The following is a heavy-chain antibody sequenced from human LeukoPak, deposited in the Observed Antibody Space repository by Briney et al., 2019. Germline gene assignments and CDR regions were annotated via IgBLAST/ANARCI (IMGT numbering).Heavy chain of an antibody. CDR3: ARHRGLVTTPYNWFDP. J-gene: IGHJ5*02. CDR2: INHSGST. CDR1: GGSFSGYY. D-gene: IGHD4-17*01. Sequence: PSETLSLTCAVYGGSFSGYYWSWIRQPPGKGLEWIGEINHSGSTNYNPSLKSRVTISVDTSKNQFSLKLSSVTAADTAVYYCARHRGLVTTPYNWFDPWGQGTLVTVSS. V-gene: IGHV4-34*01.